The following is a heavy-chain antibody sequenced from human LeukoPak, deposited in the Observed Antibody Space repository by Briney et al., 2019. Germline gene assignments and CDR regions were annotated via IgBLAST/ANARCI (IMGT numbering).Heavy chain of an antibody. CDR1: GYTFTSYY. J-gene: IGHJ4*02. V-gene: IGHV1-46*01. CDR3: ATFLGSGYYQY. CDR2: INPSGGST. Sequence: GASVKVSCKASGYTFTSYYMHWVRQAPGQGLEWMGIINPSGGSTNYAQKFQGRVTMTEDTSTDTAYMELSSLRSEDTAVYYCATFLGSGYYQYWGQGTLVTVSS. D-gene: IGHD3-22*01.